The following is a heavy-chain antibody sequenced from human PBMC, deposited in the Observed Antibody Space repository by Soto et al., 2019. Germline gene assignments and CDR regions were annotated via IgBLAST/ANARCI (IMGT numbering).Heavy chain of an antibody. V-gene: IGHV1-69*13. Sequence: SVKVSCKASGGTFSSYAISWVRQAPGQGLEWMGGIIPIFGTANYAQKFQGRVTITADESTSTAYMELSSLRSEDTAVYYCARLPIFGVVSYRGGDYYYGMDVWGQGTTVTVSS. J-gene: IGHJ6*02. CDR3: ARLPIFGVVSYRGGDYYYGMDV. CDR2: IIPIFGTA. D-gene: IGHD3-3*01. CDR1: GGTFSSYA.